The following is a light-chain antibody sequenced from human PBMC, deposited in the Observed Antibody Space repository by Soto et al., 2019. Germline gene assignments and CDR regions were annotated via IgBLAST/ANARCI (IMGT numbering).Light chain of an antibody. Sequence: DIQLTQSPPSLSAFVGDRVTITCQASQDINNYLNWYQHKPGKAPRFLIYDASNLGTGVPSRFSGSGSGTNFTFTITSLQPEDFATYYCQQSEDLPLTFGGGTKVEIK. CDR3: QQSEDLPLT. CDR2: DAS. CDR1: QDINNY. J-gene: IGKJ4*01. V-gene: IGKV1-33*01.